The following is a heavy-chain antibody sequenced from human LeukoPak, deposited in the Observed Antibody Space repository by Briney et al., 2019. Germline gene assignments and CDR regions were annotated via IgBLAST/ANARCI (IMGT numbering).Heavy chain of an antibody. D-gene: IGHD3-3*01. CDR1: GGSISSGGYY. CDR3: ARDPEGHGYYFDY. CDR2: IYYSGST. J-gene: IGHJ4*02. Sequence: PSQTLSLTCTVSGGSISSGGYYWSWIRQHPGKGLEWIGYIYYSGSTYYNPSLKSRVTISVDTSKNQFSLKLSSVTAADTAVYYCARDPEGHGYYFDYWGQGALVTVSS. V-gene: IGHV4-31*03.